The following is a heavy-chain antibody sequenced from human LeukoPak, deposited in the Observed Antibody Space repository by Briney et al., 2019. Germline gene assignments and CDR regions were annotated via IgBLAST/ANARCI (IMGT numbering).Heavy chain of an antibody. CDR2: IKQDGSEK. D-gene: IGHD3-10*01. CDR3: AKDRSGSGVKSYGMDV. J-gene: IGHJ6*02. Sequence: PGGSLRLSCAASGFTFSSYWMSWVRQAPGKGLEWVANIKQDGSEKYYVDSVKGRFTISRDNAKNSLYLQMNSLRAEDTASYYCAKDRSGSGVKSYGMDVWGQGTTVTVSS. V-gene: IGHV3-7*03. CDR1: GFTFSSYW.